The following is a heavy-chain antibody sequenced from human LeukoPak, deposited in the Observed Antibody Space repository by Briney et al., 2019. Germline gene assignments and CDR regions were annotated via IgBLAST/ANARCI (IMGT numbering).Heavy chain of an antibody. CDR1: GYTFIDYY. Sequence: ASVKVSCKASGYTFIDYYINWVRQAPGQGLEWMGWINPNSGGTKYAQKFQGRVTLTRDTSINTAYMELSRLISDDTAVCYCAGNYKILTGYYDDDGFDIWGQGTKVTVSS. CDR3: AGNYKILTGYYDDDGFDI. CDR2: INPNSGGT. J-gene: IGHJ3*02. V-gene: IGHV1-2*02. D-gene: IGHD3-9*01.